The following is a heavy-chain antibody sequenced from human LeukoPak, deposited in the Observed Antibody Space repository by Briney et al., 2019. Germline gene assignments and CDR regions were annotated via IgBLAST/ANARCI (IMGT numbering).Heavy chain of an antibody. CDR3: ARWITI. CDR2: INHSGST. D-gene: IGHD3-3*01. V-gene: IGHV4-34*01. J-gene: IGHJ4*02. CDR1: GGSFSGYY. Sequence: PSETLSLTCAVYGGSFSGYYWSWIRQPPGKGLEWIGEINHSGSTNYNPSLKSRVTISVDTSKNQFSLKLSSVTAADTAVYYCARWITIWGQGTLVTASS.